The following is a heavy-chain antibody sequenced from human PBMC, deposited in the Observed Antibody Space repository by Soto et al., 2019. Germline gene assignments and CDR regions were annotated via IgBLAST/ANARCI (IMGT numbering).Heavy chain of an antibody. Sequence: GGSLRLSCTASGFTFSTALMILVRQAPGKGLEWVARIKSETDGGTRDHSAPVEGRFTISRDDSKNTLYLQMNSLKTEDTAVYYCTNYDYLRGSYVYRRAHRGQGTLVTVSS. CDR3: TNYDYLRGSYVYRRAH. CDR2: IKSETDGGTR. J-gene: IGHJ4*02. V-gene: IGHV3-15*01. D-gene: IGHD3-16*01. CDR1: GFTFSTAL.